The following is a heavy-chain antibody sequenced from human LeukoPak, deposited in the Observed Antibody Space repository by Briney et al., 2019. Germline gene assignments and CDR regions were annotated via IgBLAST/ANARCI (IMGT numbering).Heavy chain of an antibody. CDR3: AKDPRRSGSKPSPFDY. CDR1: GFTFSSYG. CDR2: ISYDGSNK. D-gene: IGHD2-15*01. Sequence: GGSLRLSCAASGFTFSSYGMHWVRQAPGKGLEWVAVISYDGSNKYYADSVKGRFTISRDNSKNTLYLQMNSLRAEDTAVYYCAKDPRRSGSKPSPFDYWGQGTLVTVSS. J-gene: IGHJ4*02. V-gene: IGHV3-30*18.